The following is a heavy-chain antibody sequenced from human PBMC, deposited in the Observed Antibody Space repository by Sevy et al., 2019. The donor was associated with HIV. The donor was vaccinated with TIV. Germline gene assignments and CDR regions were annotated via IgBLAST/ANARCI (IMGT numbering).Heavy chain of an antibody. J-gene: IGHJ4*02. D-gene: IGHD5-18*01. CDR3: TTGSGGSAMADY. CDR2: IRSKTDGGTT. CDR1: GFTFSNAW. V-gene: IGHV3-15*07. Sequence: GGSLRLSCAASGFTFSNAWMNWVRQAPGKGLESVGRIRSKTDGGTTDYAAPVKGRFTISRDDSKNTLYLQMNSLKNEDTAVYSCTTGSGGSAMADYWGQGTLVTVSS.